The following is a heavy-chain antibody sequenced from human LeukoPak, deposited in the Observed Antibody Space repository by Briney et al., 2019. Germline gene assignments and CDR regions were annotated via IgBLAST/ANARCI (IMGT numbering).Heavy chain of an antibody. CDR2: ISPSGGST. J-gene: IGHJ4*02. V-gene: IGHV3-23*01. Sequence: PGGSLRLSCAAFGFIFSSCAMSWVRQSPGKGLKWVSAISPSGGSTYYADSVKGRFTVSRDNSKNTLYLQLNSLRAEETAIYYCAKFSAYTSNWYKTPFDSWGQGTLVTVSS. CDR1: GFIFSSCA. CDR3: AKFSAYTSNWYKTPFDS. D-gene: IGHD6-13*01.